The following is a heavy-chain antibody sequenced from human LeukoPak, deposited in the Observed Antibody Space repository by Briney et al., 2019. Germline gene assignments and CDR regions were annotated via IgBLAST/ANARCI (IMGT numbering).Heavy chain of an antibody. V-gene: IGHV3-30-3*01. Sequence: PGGSLRLSCAASGFTFSSYATHWVCQAPGKGLEWVAVISYDGSNKYYADSVKGRFTISRDNSKNTLYLQMNSLRAEDTAVYYCARDTRGARDNYFYYWGQGTLVTVSS. J-gene: IGHJ4*02. D-gene: IGHD3-16*01. CDR2: ISYDGSNK. CDR3: ARDTRGARDNYFYY. CDR1: GFTFSSYA.